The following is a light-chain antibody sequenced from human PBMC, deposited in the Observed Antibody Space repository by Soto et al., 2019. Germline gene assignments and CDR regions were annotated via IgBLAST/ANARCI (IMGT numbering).Light chain of an antibody. Sequence: EIVMTQSPATLSVSPGERATLSCRASQSVSSNFAWYQQKPGQAPRLLIYGASTRATGIPARFSGSGSGTEFTLTISSLQSEDFAVYYCHQYNNWRTFGQGTKVEIK. CDR1: QSVSSN. V-gene: IGKV3-15*01. J-gene: IGKJ1*01. CDR3: HQYNNWRT. CDR2: GAS.